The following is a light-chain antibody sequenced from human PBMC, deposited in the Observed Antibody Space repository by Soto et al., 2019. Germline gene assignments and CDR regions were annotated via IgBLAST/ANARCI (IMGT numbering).Light chain of an antibody. CDR1: SSDVGGYDY. V-gene: IGLV2-8*01. Sequence: QSALTQPPSASGSPGRSVTISCTGTSSDVGGYDYVSWYQQHPGKAPKLMIYEVSKRPSGVPDRFSGFKSGNTASLTVSGLQAEDEADYYCSSYAGSNNVVFGGGTKLTVL. CDR2: EVS. CDR3: SSYAGSNNVV. J-gene: IGLJ2*01.